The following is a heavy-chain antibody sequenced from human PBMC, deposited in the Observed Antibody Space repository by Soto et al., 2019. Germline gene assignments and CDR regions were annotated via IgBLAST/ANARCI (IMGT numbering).Heavy chain of an antibody. CDR3: ARGDIGSYWAYYYYCMDV. Sequence: EVQLVESGGGLVQPGGSLRLSCAASGFTFSSYSMNWVRQAPGKGLEWVSYISSSSTIYYADSVNGRFTISRDNAKNSLYLQINSLRDEDTAVYYCARGDIGSYWAYYYYCMDVLGQGTTVTVSS. D-gene: IGHD1-26*01. CDR2: ISSSSTI. CDR1: GFTFSSYS. V-gene: IGHV3-48*02. J-gene: IGHJ6*02.